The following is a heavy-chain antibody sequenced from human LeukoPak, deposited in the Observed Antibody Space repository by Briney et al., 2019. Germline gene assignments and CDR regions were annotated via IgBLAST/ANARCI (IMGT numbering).Heavy chain of an antibody. CDR3: ARAGLQQWLSFDN. D-gene: IGHD6-19*01. CDR2: IYYSGST. CDR1: GGSISSSSYY. Sequence: PSETLSLTCTVSGGSISSSSYYWGWIRQPPGKGLEWIGSIYYSGSTYYNPSLKSRVTISVDTSKNQFSLKLSSVTAADTAVYYCARAGLQQWLSFDNWGQGTLVTVST. J-gene: IGHJ4*02. V-gene: IGHV4-39*01.